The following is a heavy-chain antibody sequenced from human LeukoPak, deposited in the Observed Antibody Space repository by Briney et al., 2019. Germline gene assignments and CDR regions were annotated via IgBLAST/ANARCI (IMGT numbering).Heavy chain of an antibody. J-gene: IGHJ3*02. CDR1: GFNFYDYA. CDR3: VRAPIYYDRAFEI. V-gene: IGHV3-9*01. Sequence: GGSLRLSCATSGFNFYDYAMHWVRQAPGKGLEWVSGLSWNSANLDYADSVKGRFTIPRDNAKNFLFLEMKSLRVEDTALYYCVRAPIYYDRAFEIWGQGTMVTVSS. D-gene: IGHD3-22*01. CDR2: LSWNSANL.